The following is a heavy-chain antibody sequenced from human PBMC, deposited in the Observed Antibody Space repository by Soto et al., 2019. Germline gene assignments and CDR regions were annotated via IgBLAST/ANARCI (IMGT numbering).Heavy chain of an antibody. CDR1: GGSISSSSYY. V-gene: IGHV4-39*01. CDR3: ARHSTVTRGFGY. Sequence: PSETLSLTCTVSGGSISSSSYYWGWIRQPPGKGLEWIGSIYYSGSTYYNPSLKSRVTISVDTSKNQFSLKLSSVTAADTAVYYCARHSTVTRGFGYWGQGTLVTVSS. D-gene: IGHD4-17*01. CDR2: IYYSGST. J-gene: IGHJ4*02.